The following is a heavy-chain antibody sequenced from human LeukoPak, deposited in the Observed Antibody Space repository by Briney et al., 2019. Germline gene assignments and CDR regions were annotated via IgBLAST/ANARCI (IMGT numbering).Heavy chain of an antibody. CDR2: IRSTANGYAT. J-gene: IGHJ4*02. CDR3: ARGASRSFDY. Sequence: GGSLRLSCAASGFTFSGSALHWVRQASGKGLEWVGRIRSTANGYATAYAASVKGRFTISRDDSKNTAYLQMDGLKTEDTAVYYCARGASRSFDYWGQGTLVTVSS. CDR1: GFTFSGSA. V-gene: IGHV3-73*01.